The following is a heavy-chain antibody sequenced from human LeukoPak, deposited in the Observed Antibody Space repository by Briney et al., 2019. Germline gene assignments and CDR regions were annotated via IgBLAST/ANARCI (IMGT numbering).Heavy chain of an antibody. CDR3: ARDLVAVTKGFDI. V-gene: IGHV4-61*01. CDR2: ISYIGST. J-gene: IGHJ3*02. CDR1: GGSISSSTYY. D-gene: IGHD2-21*02. Sequence: SETLSLTCTVSGGSISSSTYYWGWIRQPPGKGLEWIGYISYIGSTNYNPSLKSRVTISIDTSKNQFSLKLSSVTAADTAVYYCARDLVAVTKGFDIWGQGTMVSVSS.